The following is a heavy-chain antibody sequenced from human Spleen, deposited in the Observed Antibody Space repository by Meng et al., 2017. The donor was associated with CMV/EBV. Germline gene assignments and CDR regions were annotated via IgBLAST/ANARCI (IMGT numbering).Heavy chain of an antibody. CDR2: INPYNSIT. CDR1: GYTFPDSG. Sequence: KVSCKASGYTFPDSGISWVRPAPGQGLELVGWINPYNSITNYAQKLQGRVTMTTDTSTSTAYMELRSLTSDDTAVYYCARRGSPEFDPWGQGTLVTVSS. V-gene: IGHV1-18*01. CDR3: ARRGSPEFDP. J-gene: IGHJ5*02. D-gene: IGHD3-10*01.